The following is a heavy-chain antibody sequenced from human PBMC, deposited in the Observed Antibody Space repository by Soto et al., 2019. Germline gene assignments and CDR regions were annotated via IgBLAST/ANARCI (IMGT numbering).Heavy chain of an antibody. D-gene: IGHD6-19*01. CDR3: ARYAQAAVSVPPPGV. CDR1: GFSFSTFG. J-gene: IGHJ4*02. CDR2: ISHDGSDK. Sequence: GGSLRLSCAASGFSFSTFGMHWVRQAPGKGLEWVAMISHDGSDKFYSDSVKGRFAISRDDSKNTLYLQMNSLTPEDTAVYYCARYAQAAVSVPPPGVWGQGTMVTVSS. V-gene: IGHV3-30*03.